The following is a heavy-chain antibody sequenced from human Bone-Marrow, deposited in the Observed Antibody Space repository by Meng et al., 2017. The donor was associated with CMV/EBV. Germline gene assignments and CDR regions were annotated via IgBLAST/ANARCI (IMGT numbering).Heavy chain of an antibody. CDR1: GGSFSGYY. CDR3: ARLYCSSTSCYAATLDY. D-gene: IGHD2-2*01. CDR2: IYYSGST. Sequence: SETLSLTCAVYGGSFSGYYWGWIRQPPGKGLEWIGSIYYSGSTYYNPSLKSRVTISVDTSKNQFSLKLSSVTAADTAVYYCARLYCSSTSCYAATLDYWGQGTLVTVSS. V-gene: IGHV4-39*01. J-gene: IGHJ4*02.